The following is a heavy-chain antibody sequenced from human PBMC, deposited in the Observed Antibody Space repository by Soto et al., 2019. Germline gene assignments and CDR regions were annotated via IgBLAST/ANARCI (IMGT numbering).Heavy chain of an antibody. Sequence: EVQLLESGGALVQPGGSLRLSCAASGFTFSGYAMNWVRQAPGKGLEWGSIITGSGTGTYYADSVKGRFTISRDNSNNTLYLQMNSLRADDTALYYCAKVNANSGSSSDLWGQGTLVTVSS. V-gene: IGHV3-23*01. CDR2: ITGSGTGT. CDR1: GFTFSGYA. D-gene: IGHD1-26*01. J-gene: IGHJ5*02. CDR3: AKVNANSGSSSDL.